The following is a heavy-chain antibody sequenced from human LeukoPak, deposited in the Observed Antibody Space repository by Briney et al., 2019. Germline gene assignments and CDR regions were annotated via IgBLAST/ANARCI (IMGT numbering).Heavy chain of an antibody. V-gene: IGHV4-38-2*02. CDR2: IYHSGST. CDR1: GYSISSGYD. Sequence: SETLSLTCTVSGYSISSGYDWGSIRQPPGKGLEWIGSIYHSGSTYYNPSLKSRVTISTDTSKNQVSLKLSSVTAADTAVYYCARGQFIYGTYNWFDPWGQGTLVTVSS. J-gene: IGHJ5*02. CDR3: ARGQFIYGTYNWFDP. D-gene: IGHD3-10*01.